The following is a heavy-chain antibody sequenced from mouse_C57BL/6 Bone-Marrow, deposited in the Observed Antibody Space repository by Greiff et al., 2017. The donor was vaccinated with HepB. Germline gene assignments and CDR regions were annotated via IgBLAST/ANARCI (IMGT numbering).Heavy chain of an antibody. CDR1: GFTFSSYA. J-gene: IGHJ2*01. CDR2: ISSGGDYI. D-gene: IGHD1-1*01. V-gene: IGHV5-9-1*02. Sequence: EVKVVESGEGLVKPGGSLKLSCAASGFTFSSYAMSWVRQTPEKRLEWVAYISSGGDYIYYADTVKGRFTISRDNARNTLYLQMSSLKSEDTAMYYCTRGWITFDYWGQGTTLTVSS. CDR3: TRGWITFDY.